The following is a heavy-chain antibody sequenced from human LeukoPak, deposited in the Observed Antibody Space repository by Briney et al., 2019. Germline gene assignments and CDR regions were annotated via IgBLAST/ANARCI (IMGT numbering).Heavy chain of an antibody. CDR3: AKDYYAGDGIFFDY. Sequence: PGGSLRLPCAASGFTFSSYGMHWVRQAPGRGLEWVAVISYDESVKDYADSVKGRFTISRDNSKNTLYVQMNNLRAEDTAVYYCAKDYYAGDGIFFDYWGQGALGTVSS. CDR2: ISYDESVK. V-gene: IGHV3-30*18. D-gene: IGHD3-10*01. CDR1: GFTFSSYG. J-gene: IGHJ4*02.